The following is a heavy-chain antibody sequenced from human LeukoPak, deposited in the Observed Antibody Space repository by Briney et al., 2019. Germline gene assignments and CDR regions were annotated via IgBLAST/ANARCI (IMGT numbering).Heavy chain of an antibody. CDR1: GASVSGKF. J-gene: IGHJ4*01. Sequence: SETLSLTCTVSGASVSGKFWSWIRHSPGNGLEWIGLIYYSGSTKCNPSLKSRVAMSVDPSNNQFSLSLNSVTTTDTAVYFCVGGGDWLPEYWGHGTQVIVSS. V-gene: IGHV4-59*02. D-gene: IGHD3/OR15-3a*01. CDR3: VGGGDWLPEY. CDR2: IYYSGST.